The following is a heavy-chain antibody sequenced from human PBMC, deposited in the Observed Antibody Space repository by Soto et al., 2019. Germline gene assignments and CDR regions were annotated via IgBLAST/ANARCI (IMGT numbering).Heavy chain of an antibody. Sequence: GGSLRLSCAASGFTFSSYGMHWVRQAPCKGLEWVAVIWYDGSNKYYADSVKGRFTISRDNSKNTLYLQMNSLRAEDTAVYYCARESPKYYDFWSGQGAFDIWGQGTMVTVSS. V-gene: IGHV3-33*01. D-gene: IGHD3-3*01. CDR1: GFTFSSYG. CDR2: IWYDGSNK. J-gene: IGHJ3*02. CDR3: ARESPKYYDFWSGQGAFDI.